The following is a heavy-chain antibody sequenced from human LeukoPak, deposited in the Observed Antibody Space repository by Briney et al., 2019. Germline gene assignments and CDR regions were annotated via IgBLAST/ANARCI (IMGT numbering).Heavy chain of an antibody. CDR3: ARGFYRVRHDQSTYYFVH. V-gene: IGHV3-33*01. J-gene: IGHJ4*02. Sequence: GGSLRLSCATSGFTFSSFAMHWVRRAPGKGLEWLALIWFDGSSKNYTDSVEGRFTISRDNSKNTLFLQMNSLRAEDTAVYYCARGFYRVRHDQSTYYFVHWGQGTLVTVSS. D-gene: IGHD3-16*02. CDR1: GFTFSSFA. CDR2: IWFDGSSK.